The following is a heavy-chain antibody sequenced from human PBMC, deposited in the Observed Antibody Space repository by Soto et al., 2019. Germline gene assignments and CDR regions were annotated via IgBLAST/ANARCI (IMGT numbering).Heavy chain of an antibody. J-gene: IGHJ5*02. CDR1: GYTFTSYG. D-gene: IGHD6-13*01. Sequence: KASGYTFTSYGIHWVRQAPGQRLEWMGWINAANGDTKYSPKFQGRVTITRDTSASTAYMELSSLRSEDTAVYYCVRRHVSATGIDWFDPWGQGTQVTVSS. CDR3: VRRHVSATGIDWFDP. CDR2: INAANGDT. V-gene: IGHV1-3*01.